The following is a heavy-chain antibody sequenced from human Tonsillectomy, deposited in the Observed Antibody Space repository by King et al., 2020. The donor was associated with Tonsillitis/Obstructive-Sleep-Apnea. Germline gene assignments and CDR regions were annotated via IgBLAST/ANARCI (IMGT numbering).Heavy chain of an antibody. V-gene: IGHV3-30*04. CDR3: ARAPTYCSSTTCYSYYYFYMDV. J-gene: IGHJ6*03. CDR1: GFTFSSYA. CDR2: MSYDGSSE. D-gene: IGHD2-2*02. Sequence: VQLVESGGGVVQPGTSLRLSCSASGFTFSSYAMHWVRQAPGKGLEWVAVMSYDGSSEYYADSVKGRFTICRDNSKNSLYLQMNSLRAEDTAVYYCARAPTYCSSTTCYSYYYFYMDVWGKGTTVTVSS.